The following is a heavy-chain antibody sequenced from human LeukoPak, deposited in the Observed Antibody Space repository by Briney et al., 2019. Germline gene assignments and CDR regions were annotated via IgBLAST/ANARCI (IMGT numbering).Heavy chain of an antibody. CDR2: INPNSGAT. J-gene: IGHJ4*02. D-gene: IGHD3-10*01. CDR3: VRVNYYGRVDYFDY. V-gene: IGHV1-2*02. Sequence: GASVKVSCKASGYTLTGHYMHWVRQAPGQGLEWMGWINPNSGATNYAQKFQGRVTMTRDTSINTAYMELSRLRSDDTVVYYCVRVNYYGRVDYFDYWGQGSLVTVSS. CDR1: GYTLTGHY.